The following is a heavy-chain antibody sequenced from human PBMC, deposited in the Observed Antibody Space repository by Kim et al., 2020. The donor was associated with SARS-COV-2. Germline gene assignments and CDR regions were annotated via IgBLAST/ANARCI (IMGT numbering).Heavy chain of an antibody. V-gene: IGHV3-23*01. J-gene: IGHJ4*02. D-gene: IGHD2-15*01. CDR2: TT. CDR3: AKEVNGRFDY. Sequence: TTYYADSVKGRFTISRDNSKNTVSLQMNSLRAEDTALYYCAKEVNGRFDYWAQGTLVTVSS.